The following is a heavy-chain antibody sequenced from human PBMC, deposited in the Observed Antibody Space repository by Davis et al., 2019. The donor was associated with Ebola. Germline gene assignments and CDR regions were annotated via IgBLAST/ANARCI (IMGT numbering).Heavy chain of an antibody. CDR2: IWHDGSSK. CDR1: GFTFSSYA. J-gene: IGHJ6*02. CDR3: ARDLYDFWSGYSGMDV. D-gene: IGHD3-3*01. Sequence: GESLKISCAASGFTFSSYAFHWVRQAPGKGLEWVAVIWHDGSSKFYADSVRGRLTISRDNSKNTLYLQMNSPRAEDTAVYYCARDLYDFWSGYSGMDVWGQGTTVTVSS. V-gene: IGHV3-30-3*01.